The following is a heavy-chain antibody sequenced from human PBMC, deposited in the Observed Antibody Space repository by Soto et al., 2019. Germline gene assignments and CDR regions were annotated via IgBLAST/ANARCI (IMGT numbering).Heavy chain of an antibody. CDR3: AKSLYSSGWYGRFDY. J-gene: IGHJ4*02. CDR1: GFTFSSYA. Sequence: GSLRLSCAASGFTFSSYAMSWVRQAPGKGLEWVSAISGSGGSTYYADSVKGRFTISRDNSKNTLYLQMNSLRAEDTAVYYCAKSLYSSGWYGRFDYWGQGTLVTVSS. V-gene: IGHV3-23*01. D-gene: IGHD6-19*01. CDR2: ISGSGGST.